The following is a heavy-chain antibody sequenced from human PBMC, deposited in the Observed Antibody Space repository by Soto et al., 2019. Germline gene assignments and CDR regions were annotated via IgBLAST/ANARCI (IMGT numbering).Heavy chain of an antibody. CDR2: IYSGGST. D-gene: IGHD6-13*01. Sequence: GGSLRLSCAASGFTVSSNYMSWVRQAPGKGLEWVSVIYSGGSTYYADSVKGRFTISRDNSKNTLYLQMNSLRAEDTAVYYCARAEQLVPGPYYGMDVWGQGTTVTVSS. CDR3: ARAEQLVPGPYYGMDV. V-gene: IGHV3-66*01. J-gene: IGHJ6*02. CDR1: GFTVSSNY.